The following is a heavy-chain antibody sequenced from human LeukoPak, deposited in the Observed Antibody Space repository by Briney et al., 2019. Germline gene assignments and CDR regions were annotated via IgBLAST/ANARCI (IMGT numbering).Heavy chain of an antibody. V-gene: IGHV3-23*01. CDR1: GFTFSSYA. CDR2: ISGSGGST. J-gene: IGHJ4*02. CDR3: AKDGTRYCSGGSCYSTPY. D-gene: IGHD2-15*01. Sequence: GGSLRLSCAASGFTFSSYAMRWARQAPGKGLEWVSAISGSGGSTYYADSVKGRFTISRDNSKNTLYLQMNSLRAEDTAVYYCAKDGTRYCSGGSCYSTPYWGQGTLVTVSS.